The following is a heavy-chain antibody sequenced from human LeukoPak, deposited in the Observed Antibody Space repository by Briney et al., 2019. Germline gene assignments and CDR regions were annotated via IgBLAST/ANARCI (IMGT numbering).Heavy chain of an antibody. Sequence: PGGSLRLSCAASGFTFSSYSMNWVRQAPGKGLEWVSSISSSSSYIYYADSVKGRFTISRDNAKNSLYLQMNSLRAEDTAVYYCARDGNRQHFDWLLFDYWGQGTLVTVSS. CDR2: ISSSSSYI. D-gene: IGHD3-9*01. CDR1: GFTFSSYS. J-gene: IGHJ4*02. V-gene: IGHV3-21*01. CDR3: ARDGNRQHFDWLLFDY.